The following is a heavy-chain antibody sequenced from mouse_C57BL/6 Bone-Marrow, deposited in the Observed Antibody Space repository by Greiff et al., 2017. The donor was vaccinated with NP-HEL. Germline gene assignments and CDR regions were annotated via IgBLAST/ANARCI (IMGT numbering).Heavy chain of an antibody. CDR1: GFTFSDYG. J-gene: IGHJ1*03. V-gene: IGHV5-17*01. CDR2: ISSGSSTI. Sequence: EVKLMESGGGLVKPGGSLKLSCAASGFTFSDYGMHWVRQAPEKGLEWVAYISSGSSTIYYADTVKGRFTIFRDNAKNTLFLQMTSLRSEDTAMYYCAGRGVTTPLLFDVWGTGTTVTVSS. D-gene: IGHD2-2*01. CDR3: AGRGVTTPLLFDV.